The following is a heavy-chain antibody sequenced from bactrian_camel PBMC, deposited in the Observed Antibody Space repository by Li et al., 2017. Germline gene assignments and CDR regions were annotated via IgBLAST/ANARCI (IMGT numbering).Heavy chain of an antibody. J-gene: IGHJ4*01. D-gene: IGHD2*01. CDR1: GFIFSGFD. V-gene: IGHV3S40*01. CDR2: ILTVGDT. Sequence: VQLVESGGGLVQPGGSLRLSCAASGFIFSGFDMYWVRQAPGKGLEWVASILTVGDTYYADSVKGKFTVVRGNAKNTAYLQMNSLKLEDTAVYYCNVGLCGTWPPGQDNYWGHGTQVTVS. CDR3: NVGLCGTWPPGQDNY.